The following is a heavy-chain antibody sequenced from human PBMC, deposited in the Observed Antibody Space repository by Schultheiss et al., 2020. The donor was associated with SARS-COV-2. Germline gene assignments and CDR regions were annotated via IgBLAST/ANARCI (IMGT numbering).Heavy chain of an antibody. CDR3: ARGRYCSSTSCYPKVFHY. V-gene: IGHV4-34*01. J-gene: IGHJ4*02. D-gene: IGHD2-2*01. CDR1: GGSFSGYY. Sequence: SETLSLTCAVYGGSFSGYYWSWIRQPPGKGLEWIGEINHSGSTNYNPSLKSRVTISVDTSKNQFSLKLSSVTAADTAVYYCARGRYCSSTSCYPKVFHYWGQGTLVTVSS. CDR2: INHSGST.